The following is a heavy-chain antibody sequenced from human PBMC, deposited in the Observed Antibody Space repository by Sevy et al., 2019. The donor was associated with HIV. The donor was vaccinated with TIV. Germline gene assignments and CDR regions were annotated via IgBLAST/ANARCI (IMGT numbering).Heavy chain of an antibody. CDR3: ANSWGRYDGSSWIYYYYDMDV. Sequence: GGSLRLSCAASGFIFSNYGMHWVRQAPGKGLEWVAVISSDGSDRDYADPVKGRFTISRDNSKDTLDLQMNSLRADDTAVYYCANSWGRYDGSSWIYYYYDMDVWGQGTKVTVSS. CDR1: GFIFSNYG. J-gene: IGHJ6*02. D-gene: IGHD6-13*01. CDR2: ISSDGSDR. V-gene: IGHV3-30*18.